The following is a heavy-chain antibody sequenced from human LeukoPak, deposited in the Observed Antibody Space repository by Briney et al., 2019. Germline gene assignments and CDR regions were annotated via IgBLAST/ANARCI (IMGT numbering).Heavy chain of an antibody. Sequence: ASVKVSCKASGGTFSSYAISWVRQAPGQGLEWMGGIIPIFGTANYAQKFQGRVTITADESTSTAYMELSSLRSEDTVVYYCARVSITVPADQYYFDYWGQGTLVTVSS. D-gene: IGHD2-2*01. V-gene: IGHV1-69*13. J-gene: IGHJ4*02. CDR1: GGTFSSYA. CDR3: ARVSITVPADQYYFDY. CDR2: IIPIFGTA.